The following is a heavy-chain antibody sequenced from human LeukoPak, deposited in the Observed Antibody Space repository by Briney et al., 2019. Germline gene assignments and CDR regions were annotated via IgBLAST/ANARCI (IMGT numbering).Heavy chain of an antibody. V-gene: IGHV1-18*01. CDR3: ARGHYYDSSGYYYHFDY. Sequence: ASVKVSCKASGYTFTSYGISWVRQAPGQGLEWMGWISAYNGNTNYAQKLQGRVTMTTDTSTSTAYMELRSLRSDDTAVYYCARGHYYDSSGYYYHFDYWGQGTLVTVSS. D-gene: IGHD3-22*01. J-gene: IGHJ4*02. CDR1: GYTFTSYG. CDR2: ISAYNGNT.